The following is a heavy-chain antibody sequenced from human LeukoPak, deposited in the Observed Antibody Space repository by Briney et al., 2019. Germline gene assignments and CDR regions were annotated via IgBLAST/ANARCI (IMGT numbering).Heavy chain of an antibody. V-gene: IGHV1-69*04. CDR3: ASNDYYDSSGYDDEVAYYYYYGMDV. Sequence: SVKVSCKASGGTFSSYAISWVRQAPGQGLEWMGRIIPILGIANYAQKFQGRVTITADKSTSTAYMELSSLRSEDTAVYYCASNDYYDSSGYDDEVAYYYYYGMDVWGQGTTVTVSS. CDR1: GGTFSSYA. CDR2: IIPILGIA. D-gene: IGHD3-22*01. J-gene: IGHJ6*02.